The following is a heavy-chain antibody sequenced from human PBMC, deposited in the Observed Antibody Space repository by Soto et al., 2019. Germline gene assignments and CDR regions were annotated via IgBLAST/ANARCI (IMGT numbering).Heavy chain of an antibody. V-gene: IGHV3-33*01. CDR2: IWYDGSNK. CDR3: AGITGYSSSDDAFDI. CDR1: GFTFSSYG. J-gene: IGHJ3*02. Sequence: QPGGSLRLSCAASGFTFSSYGMHWVRQAPGKGLEWVAVIWYDGSNKYYADSVKGRFTISRDNSKNTLYLQMNSLRAEDTAVYYCAGITGYSSSDDAFDIWGQGTMVTVSS. D-gene: IGHD6-13*01.